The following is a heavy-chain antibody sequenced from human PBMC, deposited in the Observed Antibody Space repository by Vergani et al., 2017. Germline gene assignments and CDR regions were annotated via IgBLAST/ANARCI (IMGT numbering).Heavy chain of an antibody. CDR1: GGSFSGYY. Sequence: QVQLQQWGAGLLKPSETLSLTCAVYGGSFSGYYWSWIRQPPGKGLEWIGEINHSGSTNYNPSLKSRVTMSVDTSKNQFSLKLSSVTAADTAVYYCAKSPGYYYYYMGVWGKGTTVTVSS. CDR3: AKSPGYYYYYMGV. D-gene: IGHD7-27*01. V-gene: IGHV4-34*01. CDR2: INHSGST. J-gene: IGHJ6*03.